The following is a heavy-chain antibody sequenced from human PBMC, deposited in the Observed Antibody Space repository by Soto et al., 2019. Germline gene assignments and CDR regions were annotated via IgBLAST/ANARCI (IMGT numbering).Heavy chain of an antibody. CDR1: GFTFSDYY. Sequence: GGSLRLSCAASGFTFSDYYMSWIRQAPGKGLEWVSYISSSGSTIYYADSVKGRFTISRDNAKNSLYLQMNSLRAEDTAVYYCARVLETLFGSSSRMGFYYYYYMDVWGKGTTVTVSS. CDR2: ISSSGSTI. J-gene: IGHJ6*03. V-gene: IGHV3-11*01. D-gene: IGHD6-6*01. CDR3: ARVLETLFGSSSRMGFYYYYYMDV.